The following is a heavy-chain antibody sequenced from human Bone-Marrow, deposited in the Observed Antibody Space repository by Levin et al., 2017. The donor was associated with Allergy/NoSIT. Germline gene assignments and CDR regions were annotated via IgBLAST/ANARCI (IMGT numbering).Heavy chain of an antibody. CDR3: ARLHWSEGSFEF. D-gene: IGHD2-8*02. Sequence: GGSLRLSCTASGFSITKNYMSWVRQAPGKGLEWVALIYSGGGTFLSDSLKGRFAISRDRSKDTLYLQMDNLRADDTATYYCARLHWSEGSFEFWGPGTLVTVSS. J-gene: IGHJ4*02. CDR2: IYSGGGT. V-gene: IGHV3-53*01. CDR1: GFSITKNY.